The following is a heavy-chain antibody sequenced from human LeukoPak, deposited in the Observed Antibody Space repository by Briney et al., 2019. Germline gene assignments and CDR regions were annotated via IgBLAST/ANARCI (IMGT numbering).Heavy chain of an antibody. CDR2: IYYSGST. D-gene: IGHD5-24*01. V-gene: IGHV4-59*08. J-gene: IGHJ3*02. CDR1: GGSISSYY. CDR3: ARWLQDPSDI. Sequence: SETLSLTCTVSGGSISSYYWSWIRQPPGKGLEWIGYIYYSGSTNYNPSLKSRVTISVDTSKNQFSLKLSSVTAADTAVYYCARWLQDPSDIWGQGTMVTVSS.